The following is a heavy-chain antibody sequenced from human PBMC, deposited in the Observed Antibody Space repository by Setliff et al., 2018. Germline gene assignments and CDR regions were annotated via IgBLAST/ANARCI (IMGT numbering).Heavy chain of an antibody. CDR3: GRAGKPYAIDV. J-gene: IGHJ3*01. CDR2: INQGGGEQ. Sequence: GGSLRLSCAASGFTFSSLWMSWVRQAPGKGLEWVANINQGGGEQFYVDSVKGRFTISRDNAKNSLYLQMNSLRAEDTAVYYCGRAGKPYAIDVWGQGTMVTVSS. V-gene: IGHV3-7*04. CDR1: GFTFSSLW.